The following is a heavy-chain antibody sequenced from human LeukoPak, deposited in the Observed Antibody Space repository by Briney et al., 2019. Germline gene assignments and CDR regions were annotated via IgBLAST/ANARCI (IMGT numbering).Heavy chain of an antibody. V-gene: IGHV3-74*01. CDR2: INSDGSST. CDR1: GFTFSSYW. J-gene: IGHJ6*02. CDR3: AKVVIYYGMDV. Sequence: PGGSLRLSCAASGFTFSSYWMHWVRQAPGKGLVWVSRINSDGSSTSYADSVKGRFTISRDNSKNTLYLQMNSLRAEDTAVYYCAKVVIYYGMDVWGQGTTVTVSS.